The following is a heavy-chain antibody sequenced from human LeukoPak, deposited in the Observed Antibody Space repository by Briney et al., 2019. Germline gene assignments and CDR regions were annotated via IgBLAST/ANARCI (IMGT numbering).Heavy chain of an antibody. J-gene: IGHJ3*02. V-gene: IGHV4-39*01. CDR2: KYYSGDT. D-gene: IGHD3-3*01. CDR3: ARHRLEGDTFDI. CDR1: GGSISSYY. Sequence: SETLSLTCTVSGGSISSYYWSWIRQPPGKGLEWIGSKYYSGDTYYSPSLKSRVTISVDTSRDKFALKLNSVTAADTAVYFCARHRLEGDTFDIWGQGTKVTVSS.